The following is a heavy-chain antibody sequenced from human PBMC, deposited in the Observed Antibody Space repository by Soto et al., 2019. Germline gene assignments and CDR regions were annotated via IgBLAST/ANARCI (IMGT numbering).Heavy chain of an antibody. CDR3: ARDLLVSYGSGSYY. V-gene: IGHV1-3*01. CDR1: GYTFTSYA. D-gene: IGHD3-10*01. CDR2: IDAGNGNT. Sequence: QVHLVQSGAEVKKPGASVRISCEASGYTFTSYAIHWVRQAPGQRLEWMGWIDAGNGNTRYSQRFQGRVAITRDTSASTAYMDLTTLRSEDTAVYYCARDLLVSYGSGSYYWGQGTLVTVSS. J-gene: IGHJ4*02.